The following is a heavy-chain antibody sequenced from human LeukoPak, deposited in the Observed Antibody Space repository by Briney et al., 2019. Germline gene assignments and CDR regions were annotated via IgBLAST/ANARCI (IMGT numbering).Heavy chain of an antibody. Sequence: SETLSLTCTVSGGSISSSSYYWGWIRQPPGKGLEWIGSIYYSGSTYYNPSLKSRITISVDTSKNQFSLNPRSVTAADTAVYYCARGRETMITAGYYLDVWGKGTTVTVSS. CDR2: IYYSGST. V-gene: IGHV4-39*07. CDR3: ARGRETMITAGYYLDV. J-gene: IGHJ6*03. CDR1: GGSISSSSYY. D-gene: IGHD3-16*01.